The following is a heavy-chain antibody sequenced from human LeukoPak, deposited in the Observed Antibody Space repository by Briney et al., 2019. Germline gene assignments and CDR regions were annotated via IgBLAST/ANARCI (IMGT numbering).Heavy chain of an antibody. D-gene: IGHD6-19*01. J-gene: IGHJ4*02. CDR2: IYYSGST. V-gene: IGHV4-59*11. CDR1: GGSISSRY. CDR3: ARDLGGWVYFDY. Sequence: PSETLSLTCTVSGGSISSRYWSWIRQPPGKGLEWIGYIYYSGSTNYNPSLKSRVTISVDTSKNQFSLKLSSVTAADTAVYYCARDLGGWVYFDYWGQGTLVTVSS.